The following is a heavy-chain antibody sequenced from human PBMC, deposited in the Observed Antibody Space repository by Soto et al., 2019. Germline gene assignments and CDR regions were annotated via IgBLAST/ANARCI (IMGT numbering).Heavy chain of an antibody. Sequence: GGSLRLSCAASGFTFSSYWMHWVRQAPGKGLVWVSRINSDGSSTSYADSVKGRFTISRDNAKNSLYLQTNSLRDEDTAVYYCARDGGQILGNCTNGVCHYYYYGMDVWGQGTTVTVSS. CDR3: ARDGGQILGNCTNGVCHYYYYGMDV. CDR1: GFTFSSYW. J-gene: IGHJ6*02. D-gene: IGHD2-8*01. CDR2: INSDGSST. V-gene: IGHV3-74*01.